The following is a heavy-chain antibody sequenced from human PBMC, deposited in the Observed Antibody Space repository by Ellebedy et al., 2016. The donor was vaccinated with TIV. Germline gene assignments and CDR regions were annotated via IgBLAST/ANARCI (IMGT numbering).Heavy chain of an antibody. CDR1: GYTFTSYG. D-gene: IGHD1-26*01. Sequence: AASVKVSCKASGYTFTSYGISWVRQAPGQGLEWMGWISAYNGNTNYAQKLQGRVTMTTDTSTSTAYMELRSLRSDDTAVYYCARSKKPSGSYMGFDYWGQGTLVTVSS. J-gene: IGHJ4*02. CDR3: ARSKKPSGSYMGFDY. CDR2: ISAYNGNT. V-gene: IGHV1-18*01.